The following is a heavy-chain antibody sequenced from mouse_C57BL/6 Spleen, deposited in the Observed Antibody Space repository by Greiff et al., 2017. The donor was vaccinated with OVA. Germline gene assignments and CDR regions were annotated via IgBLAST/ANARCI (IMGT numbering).Heavy chain of an antibody. CDR2: INPGSGGT. J-gene: IGHJ3*01. Sequence: VQLQQSGAELVRPGTSVKVSCKASGYAFTNYLIEWVKQRPGQGLEWIGVINPGSGGTNYKMKFKGKATLTADKSSSTAYMQLSSLTSEDSAVYFCAREWDYYGSSFFAYWGQGTLVTVSA. V-gene: IGHV1-54*01. CDR1: GYAFTNYL. D-gene: IGHD1-1*01. CDR3: AREWDYYGSSFFAY.